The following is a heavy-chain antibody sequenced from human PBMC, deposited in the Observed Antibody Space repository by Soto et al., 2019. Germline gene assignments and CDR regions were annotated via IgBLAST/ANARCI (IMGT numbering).Heavy chain of an antibody. CDR1: GGSISSGGYY. V-gene: IGHV4-31*03. CDR3: ARDSYGDSPLGMDV. J-gene: IGHJ6*02. Sequence: QVQLQESGPGLVKPSQTLSLTCTVSGGSISSGGYYWSWIRQHPGKGLEWIGYIYYSGSTYYNPSLKSRVTXXVXTXXNQFSLKLSSVTAADTAVYYCARDSYGDSPLGMDVWGQGTTVTVSS. D-gene: IGHD4-17*01. CDR2: IYYSGST.